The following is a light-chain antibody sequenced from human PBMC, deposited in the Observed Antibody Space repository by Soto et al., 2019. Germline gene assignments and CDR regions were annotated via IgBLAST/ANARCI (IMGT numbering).Light chain of an antibody. CDR2: EDD. CDR1: SSDVGSYNF. CDR3: CSYLGSSTV. Sequence: QSALTQPASVSGSPGQSTTISCTGTSSDVGSYNFVSWYQQHPGKAPKLIIYEDDKRPSGVSNRFSGSKSGDTASLTISGLQSEDDAAYYCCSYLGSSTVFGGGTQLTVL. J-gene: IGLJ7*01. V-gene: IGLV2-23*01.